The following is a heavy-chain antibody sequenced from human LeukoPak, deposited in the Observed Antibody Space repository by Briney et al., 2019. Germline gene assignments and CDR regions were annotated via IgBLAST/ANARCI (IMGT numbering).Heavy chain of an antibody. J-gene: IGHJ4*02. Sequence: GASVKVSCKASGYTFTTYAINWVRQAPGQGLERMGWINTNTGNPTYAQGFTGRFVFSLDTSVSTTYLQISSLKAEDTAVYYCARSSGGLLGPRWDYWGQGTLVTVSS. D-gene: IGHD3/OR15-3a*01. CDR1: GYTFTTYA. V-gene: IGHV7-4-1*02. CDR2: INTNTGNP. CDR3: ARSSGGLLGPRWDY.